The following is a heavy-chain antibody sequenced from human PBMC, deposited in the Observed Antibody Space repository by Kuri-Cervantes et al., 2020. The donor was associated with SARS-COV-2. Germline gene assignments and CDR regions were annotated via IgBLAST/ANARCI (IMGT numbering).Heavy chain of an antibody. CDR1: GYTFTSYG. J-gene: IGHJ4*02. CDR3: ARGTTVGYSSSWYDGHFDY. Sequence: ASVKVSCKASGYTFTSYGISWVRQAPGQGLEWMGWIGAYNGNTNYAQKLQGRVTMTTDTSTSTAYMELRSLRSDDTAVYYCARGTTVGYSSSWYDGHFDYWGQGTLVTVSS. CDR2: IGAYNGNT. V-gene: IGHV1-18*01. D-gene: IGHD6-13*01.